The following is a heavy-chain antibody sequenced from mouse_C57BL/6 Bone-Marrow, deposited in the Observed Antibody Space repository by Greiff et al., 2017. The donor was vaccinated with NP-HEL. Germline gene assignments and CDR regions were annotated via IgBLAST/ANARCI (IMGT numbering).Heavy chain of an antibody. D-gene: IGHD2-5*01. V-gene: IGHV1-55*01. CDR3: ANCSNFHWYFDV. Sequence: QVQLQQPGAELVKPGASVKMSCKASGYTFTSYWITWVKPRPGQGLEWIGDIYPGSGSTNYNEKFKSKATLTVDTSSSTAYMQLSSLTSEGSAVYYCANCSNFHWYFDVWGTGTTVTVSS. CDR2: IYPGSGST. CDR1: GYTFTSYW. J-gene: IGHJ1*03.